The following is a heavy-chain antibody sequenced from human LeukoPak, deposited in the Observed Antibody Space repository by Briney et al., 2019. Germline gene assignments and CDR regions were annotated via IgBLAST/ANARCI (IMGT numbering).Heavy chain of an antibody. Sequence: SETLSLTCSVSGGSISSTSYYWRWLRQPPGKGLEWIASISFDGNTYYTPSLQSRVTISVDTTTNQFSLRLSSVTAADTAVYYCARHGSCGSTSCKRYFDYWGQGNLVTVSS. CDR2: ISFDGNT. D-gene: IGHD2-2*03. J-gene: IGHJ4*02. V-gene: IGHV4-39*01. CDR3: ARHGSCGSTSCKRYFDY. CDR1: GGSISSTSYY.